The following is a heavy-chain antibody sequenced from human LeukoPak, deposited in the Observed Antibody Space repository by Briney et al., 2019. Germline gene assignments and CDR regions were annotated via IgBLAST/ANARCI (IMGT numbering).Heavy chain of an antibody. Sequence: ASVKVSCEASGYTFTSYNMHWVRQAPGQGLEWMGKINPSGGSTTYAQKFQGRVTMTRDTSTSTVYMELSSLRSEDTAVYYCARQDYYDSSRYWGQGTLVTVSS. V-gene: IGHV1-46*03. CDR3: ARQDYYDSSRY. CDR1: GYTFTSYN. CDR2: INPSGGST. D-gene: IGHD3-22*01. J-gene: IGHJ4*02.